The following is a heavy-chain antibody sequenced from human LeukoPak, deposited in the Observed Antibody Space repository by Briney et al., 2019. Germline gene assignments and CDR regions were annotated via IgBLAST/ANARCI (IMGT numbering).Heavy chain of an antibody. V-gene: IGHV3-33*01. CDR3: AGCGYPEGPAR. D-gene: IGHD3-22*01. J-gene: IGHJ4*02. CDR2: IWYDGSNK. Sequence: GGSLRLSCTASGFTFSSYNMYWVRQAPGKGLEWVAIIWYDGSNKNYADSVKGRFTISRDNSKKTVYIQMNRLRAEDTAVYYCAGCGYPEGPARWGQGTLVTVSS. CDR1: GFTFSSYN.